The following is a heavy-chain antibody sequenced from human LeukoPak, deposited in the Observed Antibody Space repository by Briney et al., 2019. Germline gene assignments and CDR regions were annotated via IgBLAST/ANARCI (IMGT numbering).Heavy chain of an antibody. CDR1: GGTFSSYA. Sequence: ASVKVSCKASGGTFSSYAISWVRQAPGQGLEWMGRIIPILGIANYAQKFQGRVTITADKSTSTAYMELSSLRSDDTAVYYCARDPGRRNWFDPWGQGTLVTVSS. V-gene: IGHV1-69*04. J-gene: IGHJ5*02. CDR2: IIPILGIA. CDR3: ARDPGRRNWFDP.